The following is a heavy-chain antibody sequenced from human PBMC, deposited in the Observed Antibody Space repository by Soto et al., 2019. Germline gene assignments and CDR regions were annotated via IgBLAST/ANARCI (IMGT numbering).Heavy chain of an antibody. CDR2: IFFTGST. V-gene: IGHV4-61*01. Sequence: QMQLQESGPGLLKPSETLSLTCTVSGGSVSTGNYNWSWVRQTPGKVLEWIGNIFFTGSTHYNPSLTSRVTLSVDTSKNQFSLELRSVTAADTAVYYCARDGHGMDVWGQGTTVTVSS. CDR1: GGSVSTGNYN. CDR3: ARDGHGMDV. J-gene: IGHJ6*02.